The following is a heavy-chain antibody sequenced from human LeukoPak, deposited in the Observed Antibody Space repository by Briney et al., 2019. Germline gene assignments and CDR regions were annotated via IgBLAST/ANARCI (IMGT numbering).Heavy chain of an antibody. J-gene: IGHJ4*02. D-gene: IGHD4-23*01. CDR1: GGSISSSSYY. V-gene: IGHV4-39*01. CDR3: ARPTLQQAVVS. Sequence: SETLSLTCTVSGGSISSSSYYWGWIRQPPGKGLEWIGSIYYSGSTYYNPSLKSRVTISVDTSKNQFSLKLSSVTAADTAMYYCARPTLQQAVVSWGQGTLVTVSS. CDR2: IYYSGST.